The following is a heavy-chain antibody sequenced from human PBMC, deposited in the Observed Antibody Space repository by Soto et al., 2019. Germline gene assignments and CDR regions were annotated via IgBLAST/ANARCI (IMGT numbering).Heavy chain of an antibody. CDR3: ARSDAMITFGGVIVIGAFDI. Sequence: EVQLVESGGGLVQPGGSLRLSCAASGFTFSSYWMSWVRQAPGKGLEWVANIKQDGSEKYYVDSVKGRFTISRDNAKNSLYLQMNSLRAEDTAVYYCARSDAMITFGGVIVIGAFDIWGQGTMVTVSS. J-gene: IGHJ3*02. CDR2: IKQDGSEK. V-gene: IGHV3-7*01. CDR1: GFTFSSYW. D-gene: IGHD3-16*02.